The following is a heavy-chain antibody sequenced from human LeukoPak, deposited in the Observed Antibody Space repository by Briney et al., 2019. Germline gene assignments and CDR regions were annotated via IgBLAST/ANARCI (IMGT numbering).Heavy chain of an antibody. J-gene: IGHJ5*02. V-gene: IGHV4-39*07. CDR1: GVSISSTSNQ. CDR2: IYYSGNT. CDR3: ARDPGAFGGVSP. Sequence: SETLSLTCTVSGVSISSTSNQWGWIRQPPGKGLEWIGSIYYSGNTHYNPSLKSRVSISLDTSKNQFSLRLSSVTAADTAVYYCARDPGAFGGVSPWGQGTLVTVSS. D-gene: IGHD3-16*01.